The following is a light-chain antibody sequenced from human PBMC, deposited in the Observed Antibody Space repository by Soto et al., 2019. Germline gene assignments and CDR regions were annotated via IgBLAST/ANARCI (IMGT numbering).Light chain of an antibody. V-gene: IGLV2-14*01. J-gene: IGLJ3*02. CDR1: SSDVGGYNY. CDR2: EVT. Sequence: QSALTQPASVSGSPGQSITISCTGTSSDVGGYNYVSWYQQHPGKAPNLMIYEVTNRPSGVSNRFAASKSGNTASLTICGLQADDEGDYYCSAYPSSSTRVFGGGPKLDVL. CDR3: SAYPSSSTRV.